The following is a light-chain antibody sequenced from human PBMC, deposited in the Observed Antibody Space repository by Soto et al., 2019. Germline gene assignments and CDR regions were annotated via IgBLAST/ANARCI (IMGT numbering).Light chain of an antibody. Sequence: DIQMTQSPSSLSASVGDRVTITFLASQSISSYLNWYQQNPGKAPKLLIYKASNLESGVPSRFSGSGSGTEFTLTISSLQADDFATYYCQQFNSYSWTFGQGTKVDIK. CDR3: QQFNSYSWT. CDR1: QSISSY. V-gene: IGKV1-5*03. J-gene: IGKJ1*01. CDR2: KAS.